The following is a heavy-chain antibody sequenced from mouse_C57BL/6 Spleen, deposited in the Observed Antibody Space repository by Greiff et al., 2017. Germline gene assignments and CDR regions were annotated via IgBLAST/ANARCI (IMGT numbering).Heavy chain of an antibody. J-gene: IGHJ3*01. CDR1: GYTFTSYW. CDR3: TRPYGSSYAFAY. D-gene: IGHD1-1*01. V-gene: IGHV1-5*01. CDR2: IYPGNSDT. Sequence: VQLQQSGTVLARPGASVKMSCKTSGYTFTSYWMHWVKQRPGQGLEWIGAIYPGNSDTSSNQKFKGKAKLTAVTSASTAYMELSSLTNEDSAVYYCTRPYGSSYAFAYWGQGTLVTVSA.